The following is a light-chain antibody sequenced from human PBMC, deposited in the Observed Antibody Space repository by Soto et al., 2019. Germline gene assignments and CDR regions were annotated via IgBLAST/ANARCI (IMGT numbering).Light chain of an antibody. V-gene: IGLV2-18*02. CDR2: EVS. CDR1: SSDVGSYNR. CDR3: SSYTSSGTAHVL. J-gene: IGLJ2*01. Sequence: QSALTQPPSVSGSPGQSVTISCTGTSSDVGSYNRVSGYQQPPGTAPKHIIYEVSNRPSGVPDRFSGSKSGNAASLTISGLQAEDEADYYCSSYTSSGTAHVLFGGGTKLTVL.